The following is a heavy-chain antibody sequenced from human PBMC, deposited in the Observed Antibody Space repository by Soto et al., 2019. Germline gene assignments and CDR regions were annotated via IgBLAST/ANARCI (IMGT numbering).Heavy chain of an antibody. CDR2: ISSSSSYI. J-gene: IGHJ3*02. Sequence: EVQLVESGGGLVKPGGSLRLSCAASGFTFSSYSMNWVRQAPGKGLEWVSSISSSSSYIYYADSVKGRFTISRDNAKNSLYLQMTSLRAEDTAVYYCARGDLTGTDDAFDIWGQGTMVTVSS. CDR1: GFTFSSYS. CDR3: ARGDLTGTDDAFDI. D-gene: IGHD1-7*01. V-gene: IGHV3-21*01.